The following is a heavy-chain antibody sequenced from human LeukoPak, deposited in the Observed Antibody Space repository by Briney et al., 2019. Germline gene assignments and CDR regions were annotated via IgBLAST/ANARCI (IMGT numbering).Heavy chain of an antibody. J-gene: IGHJ4*02. D-gene: IGHD3-10*01. CDR2: IYYSGST. V-gene: IGHV4-39*01. CDR1: GGSISSSSYY. CDR3: ARGGSGSYHPIDY. Sequence: SETLSLTCTVSGGSISSSSYYWGWIRQPPGKGLEWIGSIYYSGSTYYNPSLKSRVTISVDTSKNQFSLKLSSVTAADTAVYYCARGGSGSYHPIDYWGQGTLVTVSS.